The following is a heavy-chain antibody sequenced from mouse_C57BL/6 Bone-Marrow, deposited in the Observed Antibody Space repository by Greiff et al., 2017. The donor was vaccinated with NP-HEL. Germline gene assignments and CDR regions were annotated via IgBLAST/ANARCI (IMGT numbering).Heavy chain of an antibody. CDR1: GFNIKNTY. D-gene: IGHD1-1*01. Sequence: EVQLQESVAELVRPGASVKLSCTASGFNIKNTYMHWVKQRPEQGLEWIGRIDPANGNTKYAPKFQGKATITADTSSNTAYLQLSSLTSEDTAIYYCALIYYYGSSPYYAMDYWGQGTSVTVSS. CDR3: ALIYYYGSSPYYAMDY. J-gene: IGHJ4*01. V-gene: IGHV14-3*01. CDR2: IDPANGNT.